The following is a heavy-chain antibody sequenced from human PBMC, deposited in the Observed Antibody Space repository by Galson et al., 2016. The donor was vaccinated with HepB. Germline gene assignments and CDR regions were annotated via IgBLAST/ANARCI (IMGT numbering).Heavy chain of an antibody. CDR2: ISPYNGDT. D-gene: IGHD1-26*01. CDR1: GYTFINYG. J-gene: IGHJ6*04. Sequence: SVKVSCKASGYTFINYGISWVRQAPGHGLEWMGWISPYNGDTKYAQEFQGRVTMTADTSTSTSYIELRSLRFDDTAVYYCARDVFLQCELSKLHYDGMDVWGEGTTVTVSS. V-gene: IGHV1-18*01. CDR3: ARDVFLQCELSKLHYDGMDV.